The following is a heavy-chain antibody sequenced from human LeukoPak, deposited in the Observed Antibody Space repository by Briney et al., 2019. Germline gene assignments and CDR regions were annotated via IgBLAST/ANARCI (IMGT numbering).Heavy chain of an antibody. Sequence: PGGSLRLSCAASGFTFSSYGMHWVRQAPGKGLEWVAVISYDGSNKYYADSVKGRFTISRDNSKNTLYLQMNSLRAEDTAVYYCAKDIWGSSVPFPLFDYWGQGTLVTVSS. D-gene: IGHD6-19*01. V-gene: IGHV3-30*18. J-gene: IGHJ4*02. CDR3: AKDIWGSSVPFPLFDY. CDR2: ISYDGSNK. CDR1: GFTFSSYG.